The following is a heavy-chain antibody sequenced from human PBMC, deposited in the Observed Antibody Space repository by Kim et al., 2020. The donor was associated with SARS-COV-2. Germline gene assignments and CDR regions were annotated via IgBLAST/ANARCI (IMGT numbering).Heavy chain of an antibody. CDR2: ISGSGGST. CDR3: AKEVGYGDYLLGGFDY. J-gene: IGHJ4*02. D-gene: IGHD4-17*01. Sequence: GGSLRLSCAASGFTFSSYAMSWVRQAPGKGLEWVSAISGSGGSTYYADSVKGRFTISRDNSKNTLYLQMNSLRAEDTAVYYCAKEVGYGDYLLGGFDYWGQGSLFTVSS. CDR1: GFTFSSYA. V-gene: IGHV3-23*01.